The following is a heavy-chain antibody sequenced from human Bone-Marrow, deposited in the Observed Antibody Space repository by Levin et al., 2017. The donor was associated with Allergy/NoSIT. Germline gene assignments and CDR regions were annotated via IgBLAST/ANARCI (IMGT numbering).Heavy chain of an antibody. J-gene: IGHJ4*02. V-gene: IGHV4-4*08. CDR1: GGSISAYY. CDR2: VYHSGST. D-gene: IGHD3-10*01. CDR3: ATIMVRGDKYDY. Sequence: SQTLSLTCTVSGGSISAYYWSWIRQPPGKGLEWIGHVYHSGSTNYNPSLKSRVTISADTSKNQFFLSVRSVTAADTAIYYCATIMVRGDKYDYWGPGTMVIVSS.